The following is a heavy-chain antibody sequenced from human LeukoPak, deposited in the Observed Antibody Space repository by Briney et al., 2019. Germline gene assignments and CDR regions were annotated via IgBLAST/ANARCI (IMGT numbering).Heavy chain of an antibody. CDR1: GFTFSDYY. J-gene: IGHJ4*02. CDR2: ISGSGGST. D-gene: IGHD1-26*01. Sequence: GGSLRLSCAASGFTFSDYYMSWIRQAPGKGLEWVSAISGSGGSTYYADSVKGRFTVSRDNSKNTLYLQMNSLRAEDTAVYYCARVSVGATSIYFDYWGQGTLVTVSS. V-gene: IGHV3-23*01. CDR3: ARVSVGATSIYFDY.